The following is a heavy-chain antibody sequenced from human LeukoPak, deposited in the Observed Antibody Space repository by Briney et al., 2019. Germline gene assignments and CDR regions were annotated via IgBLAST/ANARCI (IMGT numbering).Heavy chain of an antibody. CDR2: IYYSGST. V-gene: IGHV4-61*01. J-gene: IGHJ1*01. Sequence: SETLSLTCTVSGGSVNSGSYYWNWIRQPPGKGLEWIGYIYYSGSTNYNPSLKSRVTISVDTSKNQFSLKLSSVTAADTAVYYCARGPLYCGGDCSTEEYFQHWGQGTLVTVSS. CDR3: ARGPLYCGGDCSTEEYFQH. D-gene: IGHD2-21*02. CDR1: GGSVNSGSYY.